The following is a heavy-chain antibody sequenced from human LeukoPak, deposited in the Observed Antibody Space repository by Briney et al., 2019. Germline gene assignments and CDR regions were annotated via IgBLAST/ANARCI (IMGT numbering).Heavy chain of an antibody. V-gene: IGHV3-30-3*01. Sequence: PGGSLRLSCAPSGFTFSSYAMHWVRQAPGKGLEWVAAISYDGSTKYYADSVKGRFTISRENSKNPLYLQMNSLRAEDTAVSYCGSDDSSGWQFDYWGQGTLVTVSS. D-gene: IGHD6-19*01. CDR2: ISYDGSTK. J-gene: IGHJ4*02. CDR1: GFTFSSYA. CDR3: GSDDSSGWQFDY.